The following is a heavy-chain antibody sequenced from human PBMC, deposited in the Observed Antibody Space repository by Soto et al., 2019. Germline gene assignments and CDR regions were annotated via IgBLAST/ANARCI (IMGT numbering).Heavy chain of an antibody. Sequence: GQSLKISCQASGYTFTNYWIGWVRQMPGGGLEWMGLIFPRDSDTRYSPSFEGQVSLSTDNSIATAYLQWNSLEASDTAIYFFTRLGYLLQPIDFLCQGTSVTVSS. J-gene: IGHJ4*02. CDR3: TRLGYLLQPIDF. D-gene: IGHD4-4*01. CDR1: GYTFTNYW. CDR2: IFPRDSDT. V-gene: IGHV5-51*01.